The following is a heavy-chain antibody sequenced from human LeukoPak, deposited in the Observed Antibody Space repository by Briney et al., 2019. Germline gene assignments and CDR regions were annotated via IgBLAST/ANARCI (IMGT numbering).Heavy chain of an antibody. CDR2: ISSSSSTI. Sequence: GGSLRLSCAASGFTFSSYSMNWVRQAPGKGLEWVSYISSSSSTICYADSVKGRFTISRDNAKNSLYLQMNSLRDEDTAVYYCATQNTFGGVIGYFDYWGQGTLVTVSS. D-gene: IGHD3-16*02. CDR3: ATQNTFGGVIGYFDY. J-gene: IGHJ4*02. CDR1: GFTFSSYS. V-gene: IGHV3-48*02.